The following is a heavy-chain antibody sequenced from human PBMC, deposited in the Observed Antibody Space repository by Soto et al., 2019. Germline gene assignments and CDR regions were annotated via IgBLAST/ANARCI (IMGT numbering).Heavy chain of an antibody. V-gene: IGHV4-59*11. CDR3: ARSQTTVTSYDY. J-gene: IGHJ4*02. CDR2: IYYGGST. Sequence: PSETLSLPCTVSCGSISHHYWSRIRQPPGKGLEWVGYIYYGGSTSYNPSLKSRITISVERAKNQFSLKLSSVTAADTAVYYCARSQTTVTSYDYWGQGTLVTVSS. CDR1: CGSISHHY. D-gene: IGHD4-17*01.